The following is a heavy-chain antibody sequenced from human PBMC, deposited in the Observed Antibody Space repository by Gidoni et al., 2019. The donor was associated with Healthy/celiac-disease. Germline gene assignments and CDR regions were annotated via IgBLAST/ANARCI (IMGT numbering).Heavy chain of an antibody. Sequence: QVQLVQSGAEVKKPGASVKVSCKASGYTFTSYYMHWVRQAPGQGLEWMGIINPSGGSTSYAQKFQGRVTMTRDTSTSTVYMELSSLRSEDTAVYYCARDCRGEWLHGASFDYWGQGTLVTVSS. CDR1: GYTFTSYY. V-gene: IGHV1-46*01. CDR2: INPSGGST. J-gene: IGHJ4*02. D-gene: IGHD5-12*01. CDR3: ARDCRGEWLHGASFDY.